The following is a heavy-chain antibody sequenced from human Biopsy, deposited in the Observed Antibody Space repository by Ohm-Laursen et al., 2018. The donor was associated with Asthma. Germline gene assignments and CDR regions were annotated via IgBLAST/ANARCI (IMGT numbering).Heavy chain of an antibody. CDR1: GYTFTSYS. CDR3: ARRGITGTTLDY. J-gene: IGHJ4*02. CDR2: INPSVGST. D-gene: IGHD1-7*01. V-gene: IGHV1-46*01. Sequence: SVKVSCKASGYTFTSYSMHWVRQAPGQGLEWMGLINPSVGSTSYAQKFQGRVTMTRDTSTSTVYMELSSLRSEDTAVYYCARRGITGTTLDYWGQGTLVTVSS.